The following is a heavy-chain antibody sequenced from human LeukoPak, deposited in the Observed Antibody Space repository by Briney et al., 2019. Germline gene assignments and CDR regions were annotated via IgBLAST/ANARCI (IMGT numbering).Heavy chain of an antibody. D-gene: IGHD6-19*01. Sequence: PGGSLRLSCAASGSTFSSYGMSWVRQAPGKGLEWVSAISGSGGSTYYADSVKGRFTISRDNSKNTLYLQMNSLRAEDTAVYYCAKEQQWLVLYYFDYWGQGTLVTVSS. V-gene: IGHV3-23*01. CDR3: AKEQQWLVLYYFDY. CDR1: GSTFSSYG. CDR2: ISGSGGST. J-gene: IGHJ4*02.